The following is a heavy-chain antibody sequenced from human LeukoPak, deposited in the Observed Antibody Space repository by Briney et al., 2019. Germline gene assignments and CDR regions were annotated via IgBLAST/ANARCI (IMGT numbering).Heavy chain of an antibody. Sequence: SETLSLTCTVPVASITGYCWSWIRQPPGKGLEWIGYIYDSGSTDYKPSLKSRVTISVDTPKNQFSLKLTSVTAADTAVYYCARGSGQPDYDSSGYFDYWGQGSLVTVSS. CDR1: VASITGYC. CDR3: ARGSGQPDYDSSGYFDY. D-gene: IGHD3-22*01. J-gene: IGHJ4*02. V-gene: IGHV4-59*01. CDR2: IYDSGST.